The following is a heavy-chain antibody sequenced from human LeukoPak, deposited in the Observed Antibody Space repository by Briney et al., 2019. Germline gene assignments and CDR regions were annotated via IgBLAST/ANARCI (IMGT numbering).Heavy chain of an antibody. CDR3: ASRIVVDYGMDV. D-gene: IGHD2-15*01. Sequence: ESLKLSRTGSGYSFTSYWTGWVRHLPGKGLGGMGVIYPGDSDTRYTPSFQGQVTISADNSISTAYLQWSSLKASDTAMYYCASRIVVDYGMDVWGQGTTVTVSS. CDR2: IYPGDSDT. V-gene: IGHV5-51*01. CDR1: GYSFTSYW. J-gene: IGHJ6*02.